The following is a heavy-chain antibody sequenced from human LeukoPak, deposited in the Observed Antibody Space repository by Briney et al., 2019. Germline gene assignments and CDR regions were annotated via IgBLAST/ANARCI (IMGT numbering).Heavy chain of an antibody. Sequence: PSETLSLACAVYGGSFSGCYWSWIRQPPGKGLEWIGEINHSGSTNYNPSLKSRVTISVDTSKNQFSLKLSSVTAADTAVYYCARSGSRGPPDYYGSGSYTYWGQGTLVTVSS. V-gene: IGHV4-34*01. CDR1: GGSFSGCY. CDR2: INHSGST. J-gene: IGHJ4*02. CDR3: ARSGSRGPPDYYGSGSYTY. D-gene: IGHD3-10*01.